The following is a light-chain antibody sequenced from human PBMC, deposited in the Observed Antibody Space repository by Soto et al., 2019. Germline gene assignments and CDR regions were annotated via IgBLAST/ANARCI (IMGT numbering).Light chain of an antibody. CDR1: SSNIGAGYD. CDR3: QSYDNSLSGSVV. Sequence: QSVLTQPPSVSGAPGQRVTISCTGRSSNIGAGYDVHWYQQLPGTAPKLLIHGNTNRPSGVPDRFSGSKSGTSASLAITGLQAEDEADYYCQSYDNSLSGSVVFGGGTKFTVL. V-gene: IGLV1-40*01. J-gene: IGLJ2*01. CDR2: GNT.